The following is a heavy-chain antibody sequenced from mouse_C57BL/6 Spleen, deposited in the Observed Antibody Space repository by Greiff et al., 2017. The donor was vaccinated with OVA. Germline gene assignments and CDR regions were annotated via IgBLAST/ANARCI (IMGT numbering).Heavy chain of an antibody. CDR2: INPSTGVT. Sequence: VQLQQSGPELVKPGASVKISCKASGYSFTGYYMNWVKQSPEKSLEWIGEINPSTGVTTYNQKFKAKATLTVDKSSSTAYMQLKSLTSEDSAVYYCASPFAYWGQGTLVTVSA. J-gene: IGHJ3*01. V-gene: IGHV1-42*01. CDR3: ASPFAY. CDR1: GYSFTGYY.